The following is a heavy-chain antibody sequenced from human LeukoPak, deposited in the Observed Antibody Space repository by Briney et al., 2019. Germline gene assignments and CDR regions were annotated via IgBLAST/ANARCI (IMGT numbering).Heavy chain of an antibody. CDR3: ARELAVAARLFDY. J-gene: IGHJ4*02. D-gene: IGHD6-6*01. V-gene: IGHV3-21*01. Sequence: GGSLRLSCAASGFTFSSYSMNWVRQAPGKGLEWVSSISSSSSYIYYADSVKGRFTISRDNAKNSLYLQMNSLRAEDTAVYYCARELAVAARLFDYWGQGTLVTVSS. CDR1: GFTFSSYS. CDR2: ISSSSSYI.